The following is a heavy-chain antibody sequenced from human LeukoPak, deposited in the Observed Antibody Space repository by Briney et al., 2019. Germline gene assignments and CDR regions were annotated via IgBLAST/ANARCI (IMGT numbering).Heavy chain of an antibody. Sequence: SGPTLVKPTQTLTLTRTFSGFSRSTSGVGVGWIRLPPGKALEWLALIYWNDDKRYSPSLKSRLTITRDTSKNQVLLTMTNMDPVDTATYYCAHRPLYYDILTGYWGVWFHPWGQATLVTVSS. V-gene: IGHV2-5*01. CDR1: GFSRSTSGVG. D-gene: IGHD3-9*01. J-gene: IGHJ5*02. CDR2: IYWNDDK. CDR3: AHRPLYYDILTGYWGVWFHP.